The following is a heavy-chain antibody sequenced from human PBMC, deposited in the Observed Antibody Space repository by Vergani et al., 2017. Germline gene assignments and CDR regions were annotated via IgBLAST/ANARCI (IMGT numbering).Heavy chain of an antibody. CDR1: GGSFSGYY. CDR3: ATGLPGYFSGGSCYSPRPIRAKPNWFDP. Sequence: QVQLQQWGAGLLKPSETLSLTCAVYGGSFSGYYWSWIRQPPGKGLEWIGEINHSGSTNYNPSLKSRVTISVETSKNQFSLKLSSVTAAVTAVYYCATGLPGYFSGGSCYSPRPIRAKPNWFDPWGQGTLVTGSS. CDR2: INHSGST. D-gene: IGHD2-15*01. V-gene: IGHV4-34*01. J-gene: IGHJ5*02.